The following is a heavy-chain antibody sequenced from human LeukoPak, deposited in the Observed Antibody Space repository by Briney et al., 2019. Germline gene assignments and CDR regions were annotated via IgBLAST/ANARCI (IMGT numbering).Heavy chain of an antibody. Sequence: AGGSLRLSCSPSGFTLSSYAMHWVRQAPGKGLEYVSAISSNGGSTYYADSVKGTFSLSRDNSKKTLYLQMSSLRAEETAVYYRVRDPFSGWDATPEAFDIWGQGKMVTVSS. CDR3: VRDPFSGWDATPEAFDI. D-gene: IGHD6-19*01. CDR1: GFTLSSYA. CDR2: ISSNGGST. V-gene: IGHV3-64D*06. J-gene: IGHJ3*02.